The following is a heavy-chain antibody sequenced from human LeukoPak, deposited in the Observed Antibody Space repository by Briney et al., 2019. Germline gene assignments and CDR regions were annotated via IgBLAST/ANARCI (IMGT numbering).Heavy chain of an antibody. J-gene: IGHJ6*03. D-gene: IGHD3-22*01. V-gene: IGHV1-46*01. CDR2: ISPSGGST. CDR3: AREAGDSSGYYRTDYYYYYMDV. CDR1: GYTFTSYY. Sequence: ASVKVSCKASGYTFTSYYMHWVRQAPGQGLEWMGIISPSGGSTSYAQKFQGRVTMTRDMSTGTVYMELSSLRSEDTAVYYCAREAGDSSGYYRTDYYYYYMDVWGKGTTVTVSS.